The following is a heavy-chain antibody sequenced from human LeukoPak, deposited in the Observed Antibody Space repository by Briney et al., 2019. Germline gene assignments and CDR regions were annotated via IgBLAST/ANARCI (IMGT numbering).Heavy chain of an antibody. D-gene: IGHD3-3*01. V-gene: IGHV3-48*04. CDR2: ISSSSTI. Sequence: QPGGSLRLSCAASGFTFSSYSMNWVRQAPGKGLEWVSYISSSSTIYYADSVKGRFTISRDNAKDSLYLQMNSLRADDTAVYYCARDYYYDFWSRFDYWGQGTLVTVSS. CDR3: ARDYYYDFWSRFDY. CDR1: GFTFSSYS. J-gene: IGHJ4*02.